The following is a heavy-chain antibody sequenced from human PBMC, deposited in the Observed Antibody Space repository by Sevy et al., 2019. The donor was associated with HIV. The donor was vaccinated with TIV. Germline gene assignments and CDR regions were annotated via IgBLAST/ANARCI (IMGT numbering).Heavy chain of an antibody. V-gene: IGHV3-33*01. Sequence: GGSLRLSCAASGFTFSSYGMHWVRQAPGKGLEWVAVIWYDGSNKYYPDSVRGRFTISRDNSKNTLYLQMNSLRAEDTAVYYCARDRAGVGATTTFDYWGQGTLVTVSS. D-gene: IGHD1-26*01. CDR1: GFTFSSYG. CDR3: ARDRAGVGATTTFDY. J-gene: IGHJ4*02. CDR2: IWYDGSNK.